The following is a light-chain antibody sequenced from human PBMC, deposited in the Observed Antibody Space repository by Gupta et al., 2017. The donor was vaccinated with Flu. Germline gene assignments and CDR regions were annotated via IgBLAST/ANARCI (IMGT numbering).Light chain of an antibody. V-gene: IGLV2-14*01. CDR2: EVS. CDR3: SSYTSSSTDVV. Sequence: SSDVGGYNYVSWYQQHPGKAPKLMIYEVSNRPSGVSNRFSGSKSGNTASLTISGLQAEDEADYYCSSYTSSSTDVVFGGGTKLTVL. CDR1: SSDVGGYNY. J-gene: IGLJ2*01.